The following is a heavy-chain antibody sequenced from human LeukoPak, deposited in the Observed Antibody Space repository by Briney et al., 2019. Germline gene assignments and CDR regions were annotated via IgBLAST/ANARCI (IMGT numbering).Heavy chain of an antibody. CDR1: GFTFSSYS. J-gene: IGHJ4*02. Sequence: GGSLRLSCAASGFTFSSYSMNWVRQAPGKGLEWVSSISSSSSYIYYADSVEGRFTISRDNAKNSLYLQMNSLRAEDTAVYYCARGGCIGGSCYPNYFDYWGQGTLVTVSS. V-gene: IGHV3-21*01. D-gene: IGHD2-15*01. CDR2: ISSSSSYI. CDR3: ARGGCIGGSCYPNYFDY.